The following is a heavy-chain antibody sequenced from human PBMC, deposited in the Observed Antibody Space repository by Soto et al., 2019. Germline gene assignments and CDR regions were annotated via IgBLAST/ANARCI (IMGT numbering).Heavy chain of an antibody. V-gene: IGHV3-33*05. J-gene: IGHJ3*02. CDR1: GFSFSSYG. Sequence: QVQLVESGGGVVQPGRSLRLSCAASGFSFSSYGMHWVRQAPGKGLEWVAVIQYEESKKNYADSVKGRFTISRDNSKNTLYLQMNSLRGEDTAVYFCASELIRETPRDDAFDIWGQGTMVTVSS. D-gene: IGHD2-15*01. CDR3: ASELIRETPRDDAFDI. CDR2: IQYEESKK.